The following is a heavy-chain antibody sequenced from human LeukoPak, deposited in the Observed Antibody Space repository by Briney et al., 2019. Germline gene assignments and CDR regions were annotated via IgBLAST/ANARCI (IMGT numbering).Heavy chain of an antibody. D-gene: IGHD5-12*01. Sequence: SETLSLTCAVSGGSISSGGYSWSWIRQPPGKGLEWIGYIYHSGSTYYNPSLKSRVTISVDRSKNQFSLKLSSVTAADTAVYYCARGYSGYDYYYDDYYGMDVWGQGTTVTVSS. CDR2: IYHSGST. V-gene: IGHV4-30-2*01. CDR1: GGSISSGGYS. CDR3: ARGYSGYDYYYDDYYGMDV. J-gene: IGHJ6*02.